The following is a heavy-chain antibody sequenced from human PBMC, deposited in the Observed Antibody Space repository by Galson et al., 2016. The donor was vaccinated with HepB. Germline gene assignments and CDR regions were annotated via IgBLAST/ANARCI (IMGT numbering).Heavy chain of an antibody. Sequence: SLRLSCAASGFTFSSYWMSWVRQAPGRGLEWVANIKQDGSEKYYVDSMKGRFTISRDNAKNSLYLQMNSLRAEDTAVYYCARGANRGYCSGGSCYRVFDYWGQGTLVTVSS. CDR2: IKQDGSEK. V-gene: IGHV3-7*05. CDR3: ARGANRGYCSGGSCYRVFDY. J-gene: IGHJ4*02. CDR1: GFTFSSYW. D-gene: IGHD2-15*01.